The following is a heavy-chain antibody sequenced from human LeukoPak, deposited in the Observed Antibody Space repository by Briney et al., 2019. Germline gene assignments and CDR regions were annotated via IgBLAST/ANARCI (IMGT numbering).Heavy chain of an antibody. CDR2: VHYSGNT. Sequence: EXLXLTCTXXXXXXSXXYWXXXRXAPXXXXEXXXFVHYSGNTNYNPSLKSRVTISVDTSKNQFSLKLRSVTTADTAVYYCAGEVWRPPYYFYGLDVWSQGTTVTVSS. CDR3: AGEVWRPPYYFYGLDV. CDR1: XXXXSXXY. D-gene: IGHD3-3*01. V-gene: IGHV4-59*01. J-gene: IGHJ6*02.